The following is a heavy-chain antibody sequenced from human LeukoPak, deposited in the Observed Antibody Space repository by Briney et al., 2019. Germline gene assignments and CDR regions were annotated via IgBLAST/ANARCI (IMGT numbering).Heavy chain of an antibody. D-gene: IGHD5-24*01. Sequence: GGSLRLSCAASGFTFSSYAMSWVRQAPGKGLEWVSSISGSGSGGSTYYADSVKGRFTISKDNSKNTLYLQMNSLRAEDAAVYYCAKSGYNRFDYWGQGTLLTVSS. V-gene: IGHV3-23*01. CDR1: GFTFSSYA. J-gene: IGHJ4*02. CDR2: ISGSGSGGST. CDR3: AKSGYNRFDY.